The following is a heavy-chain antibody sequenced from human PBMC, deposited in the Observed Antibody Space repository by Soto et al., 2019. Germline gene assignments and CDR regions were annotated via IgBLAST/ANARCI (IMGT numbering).Heavy chain of an antibody. D-gene: IGHD2-2*01. CDR2: IRGSGGST. J-gene: IGHJ4*02. Sequence: GGSLRLSCAASGFTFSSYAMSWVRQAPGKGLEWVSAIRGSGGSTYYADSVKGRFTISRDNSKNTLYLQMNSLGAEDTAVYYCAKDMGYCSSTSCYAPYDYWGQGTLVTVSS. V-gene: IGHV3-23*01. CDR1: GFTFSSYA. CDR3: AKDMGYCSSTSCYAPYDY.